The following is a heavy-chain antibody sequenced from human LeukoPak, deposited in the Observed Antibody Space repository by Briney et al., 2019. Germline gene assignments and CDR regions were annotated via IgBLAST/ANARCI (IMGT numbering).Heavy chain of an antibody. J-gene: IGHJ4*02. CDR1: GFTFSSYW. Sequence: GGSLRLSCAASGFTFSSYWMHWVRQAPGKGLVWVSRINSDGSSTSYADSVKGRFTISRDNAKNSLYLQMDSLRAEDRAVYYCAGGPYYGSGRGTRFDYWGQGTLVTVSS. CDR3: AGGPYYGSGRGTRFDY. D-gene: IGHD3-10*01. CDR2: INSDGSST. V-gene: IGHV3-74*01.